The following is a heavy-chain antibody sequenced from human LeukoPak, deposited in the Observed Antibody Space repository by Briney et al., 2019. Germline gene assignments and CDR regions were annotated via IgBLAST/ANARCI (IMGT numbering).Heavy chain of an antibody. CDR3: AAPKDIATAGYFDY. Sequence: PGGSLRLSCAVTGFTFDTYWMSWVRQVPGKGLEWVANINQDGSAKYYVDSVKDRFTISRDNAKNSLYLQMNSLRAEDTAVYYCAAPKDIATAGYFDYWGQGTLVTVSS. CDR1: GFTFDTYW. D-gene: IGHD6-13*01. V-gene: IGHV3-7*03. CDR2: INQDGSAK. J-gene: IGHJ4*02.